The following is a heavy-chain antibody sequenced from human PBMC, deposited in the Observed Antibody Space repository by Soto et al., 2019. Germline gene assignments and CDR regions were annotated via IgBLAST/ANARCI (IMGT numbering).Heavy chain of an antibody. CDR1: GFTFRSFT. V-gene: IGHV3-21*01. J-gene: IGHJ6*02. CDR2: ISSNSTYI. Sequence: GGSLRLSCAASGFTFRSFTMNWVRQAPGQGLEWVSTISSNSTYIYYTDALRGRFTISRDNAKNSLHLQMNSLRAEDTAVYYCTRAAHRDRSDRGGMDVWGQGTMVTVSS. CDR3: TRAAHRDRSDRGGMDV.